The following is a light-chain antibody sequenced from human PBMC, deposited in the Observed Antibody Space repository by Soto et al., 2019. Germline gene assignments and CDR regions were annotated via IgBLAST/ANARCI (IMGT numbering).Light chain of an antibody. V-gene: IGLV2-14*01. CDR3: SSYTSSSTLYV. CDR2: EVT. J-gene: IGLJ1*01. CDR1: SSDVGGYNY. Sequence: QSALTQPASVSGSPGQSITISCTGTSSDVGGYNYVSWYQQHPGKAPEVMIYEVTNRPSGVSHRFSGSKSGNTASLTISGLQAEDEADYYCSSYTSSSTLYVFGPGTKLTVL.